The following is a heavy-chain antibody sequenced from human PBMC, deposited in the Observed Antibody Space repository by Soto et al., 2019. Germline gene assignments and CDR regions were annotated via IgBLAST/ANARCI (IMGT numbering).Heavy chain of an antibody. V-gene: IGHV3-48*02. CDR2: ISTGSAHI. D-gene: IGHD3-22*01. J-gene: IGHJ4*02. CDR3: VYYDSSGYRG. CDR1: GFPFSVYS. Sequence: GGSLRLSCAASGFPFSVYSMNLVRQAPGKGLEWVSYISTGSAHIYYADSVKGRFTISRDNAKNSVYLQMNSLRDEDTGVYYCVYYDSSGYRGWGQGTLVTVSS.